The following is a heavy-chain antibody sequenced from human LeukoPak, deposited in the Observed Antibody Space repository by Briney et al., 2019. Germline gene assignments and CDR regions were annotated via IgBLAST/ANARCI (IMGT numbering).Heavy chain of an antibody. V-gene: IGHV3-48*03. CDR1: GFTFSSYA. J-gene: IGHJ4*02. Sequence: GGSLRLSCAASGFTFSSYAMSWVRQAPGKGLEWVSYISSSGNTIYYADSVKGRFTISRDNAKNSLCLQMNGLRAEDTAVYYCVRGILWFGEPWGQGTLVTVSS. D-gene: IGHD3-10*01. CDR3: VRGILWFGEP. CDR2: ISSSGNTI.